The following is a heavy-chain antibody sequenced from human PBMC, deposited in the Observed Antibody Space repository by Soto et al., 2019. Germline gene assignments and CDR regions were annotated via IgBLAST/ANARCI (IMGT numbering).Heavy chain of an antibody. D-gene: IGHD3-10*01. Sequence: LRLSCAASGFTFSSYGMHWVRQAPGKGLEWVAVISYDGSNKYYADSVKGRFTISRDNSKNTLYLQMNSLRAEDTAVYYCAKRGEADYWGQGTLVTVSS. CDR3: AKRGEADY. J-gene: IGHJ4*02. CDR1: GFTFSSYG. CDR2: ISYDGSNK. V-gene: IGHV3-30*18.